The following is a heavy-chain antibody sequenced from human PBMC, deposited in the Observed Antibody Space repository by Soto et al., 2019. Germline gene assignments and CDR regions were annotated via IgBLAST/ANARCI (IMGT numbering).Heavy chain of an antibody. CDR2: IRSKADSDAT. CDR1: GLTFNGSA. Sequence: GWSLKLACVASGLTFNGSARHWGRQASGKGLEWVGRIRSKADSDATAYGASVKGRFTISRDDSKNTAYLQMNSLKTEDTAVYYCVRYCSGGSCPDAFDIWGQGT. CDR3: VRYCSGGSCPDAFDI. J-gene: IGHJ3*02. V-gene: IGHV3-73*01. D-gene: IGHD2-15*01.